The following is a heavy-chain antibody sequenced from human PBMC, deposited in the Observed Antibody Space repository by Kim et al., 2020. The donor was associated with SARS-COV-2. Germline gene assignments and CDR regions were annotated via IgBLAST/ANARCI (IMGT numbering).Heavy chain of an antibody. CDR1: GFTFSSYG. V-gene: IGHV3-33*01. Sequence: GGSLRLSCAASGFTFSSYGMHWVRQAPGKGLEWVAVIWYDGSNKYYADSVKGRFTISRDNSKNTLYLQMNSLRAEDTAVYYCARENGYDSSGYFDYWGQGTLVTVSS. D-gene: IGHD3-22*01. CDR3: ARENGYDSSGYFDY. CDR2: IWYDGSNK. J-gene: IGHJ4*02.